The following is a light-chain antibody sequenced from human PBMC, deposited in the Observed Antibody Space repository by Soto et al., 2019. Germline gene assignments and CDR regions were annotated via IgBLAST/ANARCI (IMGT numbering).Light chain of an antibody. J-gene: IGKJ2*01. CDR2: GAS. CDR1: QSVSSSY. Sequence: EIVLTQSPGPLSLSPGERATLSCRASQSVSSSYLAWYQHKPGQAPRRLIYGASSRATGIPDRFSGSGSGTDFTLTISRLEPEDFAVYYCQQYGSSPHTFGQGTKLEIK. CDR3: QQYGSSPHT. V-gene: IGKV3-20*01.